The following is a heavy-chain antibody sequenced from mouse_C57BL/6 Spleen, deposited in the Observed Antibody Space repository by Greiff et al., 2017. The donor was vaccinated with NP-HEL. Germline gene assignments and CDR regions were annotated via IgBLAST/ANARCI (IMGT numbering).Heavy chain of an antibody. CDR1: GFNIKDDY. Sequence: VQLQQSGAELVRPGASVKLSCTASGFNIKDDYMHWVKQRPEQGLEWIGWIDPENGDTEYASKFQGKATITADTSSNTAYLQLSSLTSEDTAVYYCTTTGYDGYSKMDYWGQGTSVTVSS. V-gene: IGHV14-4*01. CDR3: TTTGYDGYSKMDY. CDR2: IDPENGDT. J-gene: IGHJ4*01. D-gene: IGHD2-3*01.